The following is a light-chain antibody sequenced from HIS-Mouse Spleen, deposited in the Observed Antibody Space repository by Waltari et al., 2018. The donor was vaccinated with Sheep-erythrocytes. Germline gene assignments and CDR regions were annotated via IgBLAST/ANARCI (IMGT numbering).Light chain of an antibody. Sequence: DIQLTQSPSFLSASVGDRVTITCRASQGISSYLAWYQQKPGKAPKLLIYVASTLQSGVPSRFSGSGSGTECTLTISSLKAEDVAAYYCQQLNSYPLTFGQGTKLKI. CDR3: QQLNSYPLT. CDR1: QGISSY. J-gene: IGKJ2*01. V-gene: IGKV1-9*01. CDR2: VAS.